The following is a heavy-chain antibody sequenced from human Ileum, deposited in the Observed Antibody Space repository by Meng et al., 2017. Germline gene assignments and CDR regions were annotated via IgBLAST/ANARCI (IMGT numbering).Heavy chain of an antibody. J-gene: IGHJ4*02. CDR3: ARESPETFNFDY. Sequence: VSVKVSCKASGYTFTSYYIHWVRQAPGQGLEYMGIIRPSGGITSYAQKFQGRVTMTRDTSTSTVYMEVNSLRSEDTAVYYCARESPETFNFDYWGQGTLVTVSS. CDR1: GYTFTSYY. V-gene: IGHV1-46*01. D-gene: IGHD1-14*01. CDR2: IRPSGGIT.